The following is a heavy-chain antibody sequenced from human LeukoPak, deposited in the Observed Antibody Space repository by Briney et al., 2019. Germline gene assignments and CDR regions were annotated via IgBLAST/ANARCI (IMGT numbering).Heavy chain of an antibody. CDR1: GFPFSSYA. CDR2: ISGSGGST. D-gene: IGHD4-17*01. CDR3: ARGGATVTTPGYSSYYGMDV. Sequence: GGSLRLSCAASGFPFSSYAMRWVRQAPGKGLEWVSAISGSGGSTYYADSVKGRFTISRDNSKNTLYLQMNSLRAEDTAVYYCARGGATVTTPGYSSYYGMDVWGQGTTVTVSS. V-gene: IGHV3-23*01. J-gene: IGHJ6*02.